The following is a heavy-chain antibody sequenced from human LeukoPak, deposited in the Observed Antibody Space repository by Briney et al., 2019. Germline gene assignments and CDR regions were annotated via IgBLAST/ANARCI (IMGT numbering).Heavy chain of an antibody. CDR3: ARDRNNYDTTGSLGYGLDV. Sequence: PSETLSLTCAVYGGSFSGYYWSWIRQPPGKGLEWIGEINHSGSTNYNPSLKSRVTISVDTSKNQFSLKLRSVTAADTAVYYCARDRNNYDTTGSLGYGLDVWGQGTTVTVSS. V-gene: IGHV4-34*01. CDR1: GGSFSGYY. D-gene: IGHD3-22*01. J-gene: IGHJ6*02. CDR2: INHSGST.